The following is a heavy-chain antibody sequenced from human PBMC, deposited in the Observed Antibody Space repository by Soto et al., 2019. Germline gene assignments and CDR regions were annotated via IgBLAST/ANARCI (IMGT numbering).Heavy chain of an antibody. CDR1: GYTFNSYY. Sequence: GASVKVSCKASGYTFNSYYMHWVRQAPGQGLEWMGIINPSGGSTSYAQKFQGRVTMARDTSTSTVYMELSSLRSEDTAVYYCARDVLENYYYYGMDVWGQGTTVTVSS. V-gene: IGHV1-46*02. CDR2: INPSGGST. J-gene: IGHJ6*02. D-gene: IGHD2-8*02. CDR3: ARDVLENYYYYGMDV.